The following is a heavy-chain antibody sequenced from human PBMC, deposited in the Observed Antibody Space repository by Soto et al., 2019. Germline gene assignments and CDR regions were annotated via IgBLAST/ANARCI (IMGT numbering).Heavy chain of an antibody. J-gene: IGHJ4*02. Sequence: QVQLQESGPGLVNPSQTLSLTGTVSGGPITSGGYYWNWIRQHPGKGLEWIGYIYYSWSTYYNPSLKRRVTISVDTSKNQFSLKLSSVTAADTAVYYCAREPLTWGQGTLVTVSS. CDR1: GGPITSGGYY. V-gene: IGHV4-31*03. CDR3: AREPLT. CDR2: IYYSWST.